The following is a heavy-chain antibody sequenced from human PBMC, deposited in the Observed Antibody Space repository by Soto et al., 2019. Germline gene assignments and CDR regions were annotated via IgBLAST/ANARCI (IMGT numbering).Heavy chain of an antibody. CDR2: IYYSGST. V-gene: IGHV4-31*03. Sequence: SETLSLTCTVSGGSISSGGYYWSWIRQHPGKGLEWIGYIYYSGSTYYNPSLKSRVTISVDTSKNQFSLKLSSVTAADTAVYYCAREALATTVTTARRRANPNDAFDIWGQGTMVTVSS. CDR3: AREALATTVTTARRRANPNDAFDI. CDR1: GGSISSGGYY. D-gene: IGHD4-17*01. J-gene: IGHJ3*02.